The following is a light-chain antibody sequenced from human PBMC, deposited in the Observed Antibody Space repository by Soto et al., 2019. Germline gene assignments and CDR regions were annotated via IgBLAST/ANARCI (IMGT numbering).Light chain of an antibody. CDR3: QQRNSWPPTFT. V-gene: IGKV2-28*01. J-gene: IGKJ5*01. CDR1: QSLLHSNGYNY. CDR2: DTS. Sequence: DIVMTQSPLSLPVTPGEPASISCRSSQSLLHSNGYNYLDWYLQKPGQSPQLLIYDTSIRATGIPARFSGSGSGTDFTLTISSLEPEDFAVYYCQQRNSWPPTFTFGQGTRLEIK.